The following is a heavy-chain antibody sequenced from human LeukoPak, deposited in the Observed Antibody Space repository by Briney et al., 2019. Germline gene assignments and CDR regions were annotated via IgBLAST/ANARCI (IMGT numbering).Heavy chain of an antibody. V-gene: IGHV4-39*07. CDR2: IYYSGST. Sequence: SETLSLTCTVSGGSISSSSYYWGWIRQPPGKGLEWIGSIYYSGSTYYNPSLKSRVTISVDTSKNQFSLKLSSVTAADTAVCYCARLKYYYDSSGYRAEYFQHWGQGTLVTASS. CDR3: ARLKYYYDSSGYRAEYFQH. J-gene: IGHJ1*01. D-gene: IGHD3-22*01. CDR1: GGSISSSSYY.